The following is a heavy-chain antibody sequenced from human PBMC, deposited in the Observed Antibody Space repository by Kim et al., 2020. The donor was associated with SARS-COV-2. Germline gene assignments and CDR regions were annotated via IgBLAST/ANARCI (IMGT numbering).Heavy chain of an antibody. CDR2: K. J-gene: IGHJ4*02. D-gene: IGHD3-16*01. V-gene: IGHV3-7*01. Sequence: KYTVYSVKGRLTNSRDNAKNSLYLQRNGLRAEDTAVYYCARDTSGGPTDYWGQGTLVTVSS. CDR3: ARDTSGGPTDY.